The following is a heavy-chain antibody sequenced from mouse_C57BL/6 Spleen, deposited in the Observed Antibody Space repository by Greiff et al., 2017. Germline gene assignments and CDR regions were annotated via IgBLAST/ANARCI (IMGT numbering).Heavy chain of an antibody. Sequence: QVQLKQPGAELVKPGASVKLSCKASGYTFTSYWMQWVKQRPGQGLEWIGEIDPSDSDTNYNQKFKGKATLTVDTSSSTAYMQLSSLTSEDSAVYCCGVITRDYYAMDYWGKGTTVTVSS. CDR3: GVITRDYYAMDY. CDR1: GYTFTSYW. D-gene: IGHD2-4*01. CDR2: IDPSDSDT. J-gene: IGHJ4*01. V-gene: IGHV1-50*01.